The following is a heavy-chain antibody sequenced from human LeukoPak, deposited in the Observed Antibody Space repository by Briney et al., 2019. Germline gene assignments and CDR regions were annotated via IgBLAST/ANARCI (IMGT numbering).Heavy chain of an antibody. CDR2: ISYDGSNK. V-gene: IGHV3-30-3*01. Sequence: GGSLRLSCAASGFTFSSYAIHWVRQAPGKGLEWVAVISYDGSNKYYADSVKGRFTISRDNSKNTLYLQMNSLRAEDTAVYYCARDRAPVVPAATNWFDPWGQGTLVTVTS. CDR3: ARDRAPVVPAATNWFDP. J-gene: IGHJ5*02. CDR1: GFTFSSYA. D-gene: IGHD2-2*01.